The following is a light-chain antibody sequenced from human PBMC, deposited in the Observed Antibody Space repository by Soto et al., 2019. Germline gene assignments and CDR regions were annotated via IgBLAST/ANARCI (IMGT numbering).Light chain of an antibody. V-gene: IGLV2-14*01. CDR2: EVS. CDR3: SSYTSSSPRV. CDR1: SSDVGGYNY. Sequence: QSALTQPASVSGSPGQSITISCTGTSSDVGGYNYVSWYQQHPGKAPKLMIYEVSNRPSGVSNRVSGSKSGNTASLTISWLQAEAEADYYCSSYTSSSPRVFGGGTKLTVL. J-gene: IGLJ3*02.